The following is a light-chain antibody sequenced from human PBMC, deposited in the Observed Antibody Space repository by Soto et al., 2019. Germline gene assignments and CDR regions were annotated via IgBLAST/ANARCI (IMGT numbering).Light chain of an antibody. CDR1: QEIWPD. CDR2: DAS. CDR3: QQYDDLPIT. Sequence: EIQMTQSPSYLCASVGDPGTMXCQASQEIWPDFSWYQQKPGKALKLLTSDASNLHQGVPSRFRGSGSGTEFSCNITSRQPEDVATYYCQQYDDLPITFGQGTRLEIK. V-gene: IGKV1-33*01. J-gene: IGKJ5*01.